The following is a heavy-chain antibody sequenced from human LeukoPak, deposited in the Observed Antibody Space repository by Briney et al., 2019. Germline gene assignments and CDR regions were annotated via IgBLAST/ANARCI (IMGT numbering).Heavy chain of an antibody. CDR1: GFTFSSYS. V-gene: IGHV3-21*01. J-gene: IGHJ4*02. D-gene: IGHD3-10*01. CDR2: ISGSSSYI. Sequence: GGSLRLSCAASGFTFSSYSMNWVRQAPGKGLEWLSSISGSSSYIYYADSVKGRFTISRDSARNSLYLQMKSLRAEDTAVYYCARDRVSGSGSIDYWGQGTLVTVSS. CDR3: ARDRVSGSGSIDY.